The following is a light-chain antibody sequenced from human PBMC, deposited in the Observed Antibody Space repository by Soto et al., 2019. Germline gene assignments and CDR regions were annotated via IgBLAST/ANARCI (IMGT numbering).Light chain of an antibody. CDR2: DVT. V-gene: IGLV2-14*03. J-gene: IGLJ1*01. CDR1: SSDVGGYNY. CDR3: SSYRRGSTYV. Sequence: QSVLTQPAPVSGSPGQSITVSCPGTSSDVGGYNYVSWYQQHPGKAPRLMIYDVTNRPSGVSDHFSGSKSGNTASLTISGLQAEDEADYYCSSYRRGSTYVFGTGTKVT.